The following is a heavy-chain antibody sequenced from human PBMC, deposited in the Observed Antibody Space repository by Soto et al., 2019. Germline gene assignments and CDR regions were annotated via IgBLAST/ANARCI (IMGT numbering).Heavy chain of an antibody. V-gene: IGHV3-74*01. CDR3: VRTSLVLAAATREDY. CDR1: GFTFSSYW. J-gene: IGHJ4*02. CDR2: INSDGSST. D-gene: IGHD2-15*01. Sequence: EVQLVESGGGLVQPGGSLRLSCAASGFTFSSYWMHGVRQAPGKGLLWVSRINSDGSSTSYADSVKGRFTISRDNAKNTLYLQMNSLRAEDTAVYYCVRTSLVLAAATREDYWGKGTLVTVSS.